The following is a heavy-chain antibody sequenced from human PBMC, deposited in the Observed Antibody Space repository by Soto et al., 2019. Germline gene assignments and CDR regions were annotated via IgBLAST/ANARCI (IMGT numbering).Heavy chain of an antibody. J-gene: IGHJ6*03. Sequence: GGSLRLSCAASGFTFSSYSMNWVRQAPGKGLEWVSYISSSSSTIYYADSVKGRFTISRDNAKNSLYLQMNSLRAEDTAVYYCARVSPSPAGLSYYYYYYYMDVWGKGTTVTVSS. CDR1: GFTFSSYS. CDR2: ISSSSSTI. D-gene: IGHD2-2*01. V-gene: IGHV3-48*01. CDR3: ARVSPSPAGLSYYYYYYYMDV.